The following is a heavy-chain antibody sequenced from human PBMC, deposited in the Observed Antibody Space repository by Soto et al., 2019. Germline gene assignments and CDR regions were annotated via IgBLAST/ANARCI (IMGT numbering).Heavy chain of an antibody. J-gene: IGHJ5*02. CDR3: ARSTGRGLNWFDP. V-gene: IGHV3-11*06. CDR1: GFTFSDYY. Sequence: PGGSLRLSCAASGFTFSDYYMSWIRQAPGKGLEWVSYISSSSSYTNYADSVKGRFTISRDNAKNSLYLQMNSLRAEDTAVYYCARSTGRGLNWFDPWGQGTLVTVSS. CDR2: ISSSSSYT. D-gene: IGHD3-22*01.